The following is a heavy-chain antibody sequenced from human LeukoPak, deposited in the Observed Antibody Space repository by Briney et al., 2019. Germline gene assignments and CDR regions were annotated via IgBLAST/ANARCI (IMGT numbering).Heavy chain of an antibody. V-gene: IGHV3-69-1*01. CDR2: ISSSRTI. J-gene: IGHJ4*02. D-gene: IGHD1-26*01. Sequence: GGSLRLSCAASGFIFTDYNMNWVRQAPGKGLEWISYISSSRTIYYADSVKGRFAISRDNAKNSVYLQLNNLRADDTAVYYCAREGMGVGATSDYWGQGALVTVSS. CDR3: AREGMGVGATSDY. CDR1: GFIFTDYN.